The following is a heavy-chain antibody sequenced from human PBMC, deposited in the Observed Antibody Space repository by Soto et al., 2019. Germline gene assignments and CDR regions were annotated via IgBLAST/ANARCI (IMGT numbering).Heavy chain of an antibody. CDR3: ARDPKTSGGQHWAFNYFDS. J-gene: IGHJ4*02. Sequence: GSLRLSCAASGFSFSISPMHWVRQAPGKGPEWVALISYDGTNKFYADSVKGRFTISRDNSKSTLYLQVDSLRPEDAAVYYCARDPKTSGGQHWAFNYFDSWGQGTLVTVSS. CDR2: ISYDGTNK. V-gene: IGHV3-30-3*01. CDR1: GFSFSISP. D-gene: IGHD7-27*01.